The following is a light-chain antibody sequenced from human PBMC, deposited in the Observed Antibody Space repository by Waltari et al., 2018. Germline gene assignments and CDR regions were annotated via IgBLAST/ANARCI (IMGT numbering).Light chain of an antibody. Sequence: QSALTQPASVSGSPGQSITIPCTGTSSDVGGCDYVPWYQQHPGKAPKLMIFDVTKRPSGVSDRFSGSKSGNTASLTMSGLHTEDEADYYCASYTSSKTWVFGGGTKLTVL. CDR3: ASYTSSKTWV. V-gene: IGLV2-14*01. CDR2: DVT. J-gene: IGLJ3*02. CDR1: SSDVGGCDY.